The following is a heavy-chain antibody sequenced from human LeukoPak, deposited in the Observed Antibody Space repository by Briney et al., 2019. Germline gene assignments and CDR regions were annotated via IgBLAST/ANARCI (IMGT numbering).Heavy chain of an antibody. Sequence: PGGSLRLSCAASGFTFSNAWMSWVRQAPGKGLEWVGRIKSKTDGGTTDYAAPVKGRFTISRDDSKNTLYLQMNSLKTEDTAVYYCTTEMVRGVITLDYWVQGTLVTVSS. J-gene: IGHJ4*02. CDR2: IKSKTDGGTT. CDR3: TTEMVRGVITLDY. CDR1: GFTFSNAW. D-gene: IGHD3-10*01. V-gene: IGHV3-15*01.